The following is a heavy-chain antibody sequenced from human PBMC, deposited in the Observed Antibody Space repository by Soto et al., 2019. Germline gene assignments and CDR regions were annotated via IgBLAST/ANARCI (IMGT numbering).Heavy chain of an antibody. D-gene: IGHD6-19*01. CDR1: GGSISSYY. Sequence: SETLSLTCTVSGGSISSYYWSWIRQPPGKGLEWIGYIYYSGSTNYNPSLKSRVTISVDTSKNQFSLKLSSVTAADTAVYYCARYSSGWYKYAFDIWGQATMVTVSS. V-gene: IGHV4-59*01. CDR2: IYYSGST. J-gene: IGHJ3*02. CDR3: ARYSSGWYKYAFDI.